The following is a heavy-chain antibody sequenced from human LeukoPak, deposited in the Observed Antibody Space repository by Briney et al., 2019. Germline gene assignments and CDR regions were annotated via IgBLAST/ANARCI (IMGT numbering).Heavy chain of an antibody. J-gene: IGHJ6*02. D-gene: IGHD5-18*01. CDR3: AREGSGYSYGYYYYCGMDV. Sequence: SETLSLTCTVSGGSISSYYWSWIRQPPGKGLEWIGYIYYSGSTNYNPSLKSRVTISVDTSKNQFSLKLSSVTAADTAVYYCAREGSGYSYGYYYYCGMDVWGQGTTVTVSS. V-gene: IGHV4-59*01. CDR2: IYYSGST. CDR1: GGSISSYY.